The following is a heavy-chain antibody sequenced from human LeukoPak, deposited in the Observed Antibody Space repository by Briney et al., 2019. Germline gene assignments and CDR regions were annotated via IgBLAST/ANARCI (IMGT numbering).Heavy chain of an antibody. V-gene: IGHV3-48*04. J-gene: IGHJ4*02. Sequence: GGSPRLSCAVSGCTFSSYSMNWVRQAPGKGLEWVSYISSSGSTIYYADSVKGRFTISRDNAKNSLYLQMNSLRAEDTAVYYCARENTMIVAVRYFGYWGQRTLVTVSS. CDR3: ARENTMIVAVRYFGY. CDR2: ISSSGSTI. CDR1: GCTFSSYS. D-gene: IGHD3-22*01.